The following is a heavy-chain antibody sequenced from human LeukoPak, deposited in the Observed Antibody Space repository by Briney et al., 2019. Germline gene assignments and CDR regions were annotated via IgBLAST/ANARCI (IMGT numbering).Heavy chain of an antibody. V-gene: IGHV4-59*08. Sequence: PSETLSLTCTVSGGSISSYYWSWIRQPPGKGLEWIGYIYYSGSTNYNPSLKSRVTISVDTSKNQFSLKLSSVTAADTAVYYCARQDYDIRYWFDPWGQGTLVTVSS. D-gene: IGHD3-9*01. CDR1: GGSISSYY. CDR2: IYYSGST. CDR3: ARQDYDIRYWFDP. J-gene: IGHJ5*02.